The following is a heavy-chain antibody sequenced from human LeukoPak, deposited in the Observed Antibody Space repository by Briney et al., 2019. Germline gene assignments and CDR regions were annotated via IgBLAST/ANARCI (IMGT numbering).Heavy chain of an antibody. V-gene: IGHV3-15*01. CDR1: GFTFTEAW. CDR3: AAGTGNSDFDY. CDR2: IKSKSEGTTR. Sequence: GGSLRLSCVASGFTFTEAWMSWVRQAPGKGLEWIGRIKSKSEGTTRDFAAPVKGRVTMSRDESKNTVYLHMDSLKIEDTAMYYCAAGTGNSDFDYWGQGTLVTVSS. D-gene: IGHD1-1*01. J-gene: IGHJ4*02.